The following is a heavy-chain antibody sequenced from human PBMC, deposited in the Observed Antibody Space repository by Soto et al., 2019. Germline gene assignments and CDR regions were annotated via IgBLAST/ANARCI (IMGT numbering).Heavy chain of an antibody. CDR2: ISYDGSSK. Sequence: QVQLVESGGCVVQPGRSLRLSCAASGFTFSDYGMHWVRQAPGKGLEWVAVISYDGSSKYYADSVKGRFTVSRDNSKNTLYLQMSSLRADDTAVYCCVKTSYGMDVWGQGTTVTVSS. CDR3: VKTSYGMDV. V-gene: IGHV3-30*18. J-gene: IGHJ6*02. CDR1: GFTFSDYG.